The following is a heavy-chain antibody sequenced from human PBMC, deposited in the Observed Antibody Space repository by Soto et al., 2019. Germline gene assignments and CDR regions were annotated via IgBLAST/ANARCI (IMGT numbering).Heavy chain of an antibody. CDR1: GFTFSSYG. Sequence: GVSLRLSCAGPGFTFSSYGMHWVRQAPGKGLEWVAVISYDGSDKYYGDSVKGRFTISRDNAKNSLYLQMNSLRAEDTALYYCASGIVGATTYGMDVWGQGTTVTVSS. D-gene: IGHD1-26*01. J-gene: IGHJ6*02. V-gene: IGHV3-30*03. CDR2: ISYDGSDK. CDR3: ASGIVGATTYGMDV.